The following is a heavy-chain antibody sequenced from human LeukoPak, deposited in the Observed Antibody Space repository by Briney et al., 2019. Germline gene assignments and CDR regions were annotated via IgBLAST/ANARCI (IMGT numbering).Heavy chain of an antibody. CDR1: GYTFIGYY. V-gene: IGHV1-2*02. Sequence: ASVKVSCKASGYTFIGYYMHWVRQAPGQGLEWMGWININSGGTNYAQKFQGRVTMTRDTSISTAYMELTSLRSDDTAVYYCARFGGDYYHYYYYGMDVWGQRTTVTVSS. J-gene: IGHJ6*02. D-gene: IGHD3-3*01. CDR3: ARFGGDYYHYYYYGMDV. CDR2: ININSGGT.